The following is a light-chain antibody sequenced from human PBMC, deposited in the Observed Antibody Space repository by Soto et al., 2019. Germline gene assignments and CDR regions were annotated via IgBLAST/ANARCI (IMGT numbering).Light chain of an antibody. Sequence: QSVLTQPPSVSGALGQWITISCTGTSSNIGAGYDVHWYQQLPGAAPKLLISGNINRPSGVPDRSSGSKSGTSASLAINGLQADDEADYYCQSYDSSLSGSSVFGGGTKLTVL. CDR1: SSNIGAGYD. J-gene: IGLJ2*01. CDR3: QSYDSSLSGSSV. CDR2: GNI. V-gene: IGLV1-40*01.